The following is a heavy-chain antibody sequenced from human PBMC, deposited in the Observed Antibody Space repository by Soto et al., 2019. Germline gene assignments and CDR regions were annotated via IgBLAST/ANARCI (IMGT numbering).Heavy chain of an antibody. J-gene: IGHJ3*02. CDR3: AKFPKQGPTITGTTVDAFDI. V-gene: IGHV3-30*18. Sequence: GGSLRLSCAASGFTFSSYGMHWVHQAPGKGLEWVAVISYDGSNKYYADSVKGRFTISRDNSKNTLYLQMNSLRAEDTAVYYCAKFPKQGPTITGTTVDAFDIWGQGTMVTVSS. CDR2: ISYDGSNK. CDR1: GFTFSSYG. D-gene: IGHD1-20*01.